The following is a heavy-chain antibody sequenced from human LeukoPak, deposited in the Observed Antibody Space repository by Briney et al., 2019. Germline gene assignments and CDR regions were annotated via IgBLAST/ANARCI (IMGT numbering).Heavy chain of an antibody. D-gene: IGHD3-3*01. CDR2: VIPIFGRA. CDR1: GATFSSYA. J-gene: IGHJ5*02. CDR3: ARGFVEWLLGRNWFGP. Sequence: GSSVKLSCNASGATFSSYAISWVRQRPGQGLEWMGGVIPIFGRANYAQKFHVRVTITADESTSTTYMELRSLRPEDEAVYYCARGFVEWLLGRNWFGPWGQGTLVTVSS. V-gene: IGHV1-69*01.